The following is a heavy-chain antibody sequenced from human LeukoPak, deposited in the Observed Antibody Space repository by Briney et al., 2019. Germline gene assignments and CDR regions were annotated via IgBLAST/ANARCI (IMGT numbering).Heavy chain of an antibody. J-gene: IGHJ4*02. Sequence: GESLKISCKGSGYSFTTYWIGWVRQMPGKGLEWMGIIYPGDSDSRYSPSFQGQVTMSADKSTSTAYLQWSSLKASDTAMYYCERQGPDYGGFDYWGQGTLGTVSS. CDR2: IYPGDSDS. V-gene: IGHV5-51*01. CDR3: ERQGPDYGGFDY. CDR1: GYSFTTYW. D-gene: IGHD4-17*01.